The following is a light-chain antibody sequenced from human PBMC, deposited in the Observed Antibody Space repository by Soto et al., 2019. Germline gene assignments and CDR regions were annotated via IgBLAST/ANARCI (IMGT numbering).Light chain of an antibody. J-gene: IGLJ2*01. V-gene: IGLV2-14*01. CDR1: SSDVGAYDH. CDR2: EIS. CDR3: SSYTSRDTVX. Sequence: SALTQPASVSGSPGQSITISCSGTSSDVGAYDHVSWYQQYPGKAPKFIIFEISNRPSGISSRFSGSRSGNTASLTISRLQAEDEAYYYCSSYTSRDTVXFGGGTKVTV.